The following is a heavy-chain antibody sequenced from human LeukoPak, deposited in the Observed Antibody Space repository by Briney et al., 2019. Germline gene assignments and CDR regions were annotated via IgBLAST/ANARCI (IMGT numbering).Heavy chain of an antibody. D-gene: IGHD3-16*01. CDR3: AKSSFAVTRGRNDY. CDR1: GFTFGSYA. CDR2: ISGSGGST. V-gene: IGHV3-23*01. Sequence: PGGSLRLSCAASGFTFGSYAMSWVRQAPGKGLEWVSAISGSGGSTYYADSVKGRFTISRDNSKNTLYLQMNSLRAEDTAVYYCAKSSFAVTRGRNDYWGQGTLVTVSS. J-gene: IGHJ4*02.